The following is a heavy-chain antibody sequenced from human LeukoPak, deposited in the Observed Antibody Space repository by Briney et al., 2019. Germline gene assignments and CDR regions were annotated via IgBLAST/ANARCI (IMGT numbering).Heavy chain of an antibody. Sequence: GGSLILSCAASGFTFSTYAMSWVRPAPGKGLEWVSLIGGSDGRTRYADSVEGRFTISRDNSKNTLYLEMNSLRAEDTAVYYCAKDSSSYDWGYMDVWGKGTTVTISS. CDR2: IGGSDGRT. V-gene: IGHV3-23*01. D-gene: IGHD3-22*01. J-gene: IGHJ6*03. CDR1: GFTFSTYA. CDR3: AKDSSSYDWGYMDV.